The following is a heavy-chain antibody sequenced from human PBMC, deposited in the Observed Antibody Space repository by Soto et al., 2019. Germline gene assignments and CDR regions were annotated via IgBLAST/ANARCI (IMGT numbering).Heavy chain of an antibody. CDR1: GYTFTGYF. CDR3: ARGGGTTLAPLP. J-gene: IGHJ5*02. D-gene: IGHD3-16*01. CDR2: INPNSGAT. V-gene: IGHV1-2*02. Sequence: QVQLLQSGAEVKKPGASVKVSCKASGYTFTGYFMHWVRQAPGEGLEWMGWINPNSGATKYAPKFQARVTMTRDTSNRTAYLELRRLTSDDTAIYYCARGGGTTLAPLPWGQGTPVTVSS.